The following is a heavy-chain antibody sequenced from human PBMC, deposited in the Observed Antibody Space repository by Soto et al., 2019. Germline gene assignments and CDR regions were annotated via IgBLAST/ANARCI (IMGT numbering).Heavy chain of an antibody. V-gene: IGHV4-59*08. D-gene: IGHD3-22*01. CDR1: GVSIISYY. CDR3: ARASTTMIVRYFDY. CDR2: IYYSGST. Sequence: SETLSLTCTVSGVSIISYYGGWFRQPPWKGLEWIGYIYYSGSTTYHPSLKSRVTISVDTSKNQFSLNLTSVTAADTAVYYCARASTTMIVRYFDYWGQGTLVTVSS. J-gene: IGHJ4*02.